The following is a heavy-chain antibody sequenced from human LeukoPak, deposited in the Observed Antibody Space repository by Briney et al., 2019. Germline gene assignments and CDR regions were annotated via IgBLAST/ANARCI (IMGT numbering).Heavy chain of an antibody. J-gene: IGHJ4*02. CDR1: GGSLNNCY. CDR3: AREGSYLGSGSPPLDY. CDR2: INHSGTT. Sequence: ASETLSLTCAVYGGSLNNCYWCWIRQAPGKGLQWIGEINHSGTTNYNPSLKCRVTMSVDTSKSQISLKLNSVTAADTAVYYCAREGSYLGSGSPPLDYWGQGTLVTVSS. D-gene: IGHD3-10*01. V-gene: IGHV4-34*01.